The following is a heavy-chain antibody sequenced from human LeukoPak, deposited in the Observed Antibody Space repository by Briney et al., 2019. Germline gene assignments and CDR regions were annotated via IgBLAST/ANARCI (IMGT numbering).Heavy chain of an antibody. J-gene: IGHJ3*01. V-gene: IGHV3-30*03. Sequence: GRSLRLSCAASGFTFSSYGMHWVRQAPGKGLEWVASISYDSSNKYYADSVKGRFTISRDNAKNTLYLQMNSLRAEDTAVYYCAGGLDRSDAFDFWGQGTMVTVSS. CDR1: GFTFSSYG. CDR3: AGGLDRSDAFDF. CDR2: ISYDSSNK.